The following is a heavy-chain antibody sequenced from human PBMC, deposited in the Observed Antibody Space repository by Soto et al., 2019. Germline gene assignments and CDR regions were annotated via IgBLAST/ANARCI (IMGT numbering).Heavy chain of an antibody. D-gene: IGHD3-22*01. V-gene: IGHV3-23*01. Sequence: EVQLLESGGGLVQPGGSLRLSCAASGFTFSSYAMSWVRQAPGQGLEWVSAISGSGGSTYYADSVTGRFTISRDNSKNTRYLQMNSRRAEDTAVYYCAKPISDDDDGSGYDYWGQGTLVTVSS. CDR2: ISGSGGST. CDR3: AKPISDDDDGSGYDY. J-gene: IGHJ4*02. CDR1: GFTFSSYA.